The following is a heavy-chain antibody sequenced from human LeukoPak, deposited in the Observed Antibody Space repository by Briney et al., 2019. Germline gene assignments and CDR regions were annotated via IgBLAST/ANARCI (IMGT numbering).Heavy chain of an antibody. CDR3: ARAYYYASGGAFGMDV. CDR2: IWFDGNKK. Sequence: GRSLRLSCAASGFTFSSYGMHWVRQAPGKGLEWVALIWFDGNKKDYVDSVKGRFTISRDNSKKTLYLQMNSLRAEDTALYYCARAYYYASGGAFGMDVWGQGTTGSV. CDR1: GFTFSSYG. J-gene: IGHJ6*02. D-gene: IGHD3-10*01. V-gene: IGHV3-33*01.